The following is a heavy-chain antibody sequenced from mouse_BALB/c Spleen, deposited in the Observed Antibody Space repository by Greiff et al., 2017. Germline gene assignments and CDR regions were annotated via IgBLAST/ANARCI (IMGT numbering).Heavy chain of an antibody. CDR1: GYSFTSYW. J-gene: IGHJ4*01. V-gene: IGHV1-5*01. CDR2: IYPGNSDT. Sequence: VQLQQSGTVLARPGASVKMSCKASGYSFTSYWMHWVKQRPGQGLEWIGAIYPGNSDTSYNQKFKGKAKLTAVTSASTAYMELSSLTNEDSAVYYCTRLGYYGYVGAMDYWGQGTSVTVSS. CDR3: TRLGYYGYVGAMDY. D-gene: IGHD1-2*01.